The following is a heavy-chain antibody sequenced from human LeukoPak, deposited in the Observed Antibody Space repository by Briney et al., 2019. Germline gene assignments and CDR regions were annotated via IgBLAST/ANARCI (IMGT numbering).Heavy chain of an antibody. CDR2: INAANTKT. V-gene: IGHV1-3*01. CDR3: AREAPRYYYDSSGYYYSYYFDY. CDR1: GFTFSTYA. J-gene: IGHJ4*02. D-gene: IGHD3-22*01. Sequence: ASVKVSCKASGFTFSTYAIHWVRQAPGQRLEWMGWINAANTKTKYSQKFQGRVTITRDTSASTAYMELSSLRSEDTAVYYCAREAPRYYYDSSGYYYSYYFDYWGQGTLVTVSS.